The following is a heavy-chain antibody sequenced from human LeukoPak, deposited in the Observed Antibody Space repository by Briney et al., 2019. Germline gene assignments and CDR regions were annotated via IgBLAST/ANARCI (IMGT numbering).Heavy chain of an antibody. V-gene: IGHV3-64*01. CDR2: ISSNGGST. CDR3: AREEDPYYDILTGYYDY. CDR1: GFTFNSYF. Sequence: GGSLRLSCAASGFTFNSYFMHWVRQAPGKGLEYVSAISSNGGSTYYANSVKGRFTISRDNSKNTLYLQMGSLRAEDMAVYYCAREEDPYYDILTGYYDYWGQGTLVTVSS. D-gene: IGHD3-9*01. J-gene: IGHJ4*02.